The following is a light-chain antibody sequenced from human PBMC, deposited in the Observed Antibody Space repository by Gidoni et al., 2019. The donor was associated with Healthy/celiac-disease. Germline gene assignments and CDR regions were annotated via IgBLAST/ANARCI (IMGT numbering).Light chain of an antibody. CDR2: YVS. CDR3: CSYAGSYTGV. CDR1: SSDVGGYNY. J-gene: IGLJ1*01. V-gene: IGLV2-11*01. Sequence: QSALTQPRSVSGSPGPSVTISCTGTSSDVGGYNYVSWYQQHPGKAPKLMIYYVSKRPSGVPDRFSGSKSGNTASLTISGLQAEDEADYYCCSYAGSYTGVFGTGTKVTVL.